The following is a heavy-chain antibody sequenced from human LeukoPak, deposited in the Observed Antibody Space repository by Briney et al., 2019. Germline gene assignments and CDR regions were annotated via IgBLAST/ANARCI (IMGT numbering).Heavy chain of an antibody. V-gene: IGHV3-30*02. CDR2: IRYDGSNK. CDR3: AKPPLYCSSTSCYSYYYMDV. D-gene: IGHD2-2*02. J-gene: IGHJ6*03. Sequence: GGSLRLSCAASGFTFSSYGRHWVRQAPGKGLEWVAFIRYDGSNKYYADSVKGRFTISRDNSKNTLYLQMNSLRAEDTAVYYCAKPPLYCSSTSCYSYYYMDVWGKGTTVTVSS. CDR1: GFTFSSYG.